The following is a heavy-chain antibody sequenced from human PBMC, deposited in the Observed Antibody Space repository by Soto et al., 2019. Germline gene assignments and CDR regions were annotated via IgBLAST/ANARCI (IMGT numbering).Heavy chain of an antibody. D-gene: IGHD5-18*01. CDR2: INHSGST. CDR1: GGSFSGYY. CDR3: ARVMRRYSYGYRNISGGMDV. V-gene: IGHV4-34*01. Sequence: QVQLQQWGAGLLKPSETLSLTCAVYGGSFSGYYWSWIRQPPGKGLEWIGEINHSGSTNYNPSLRSRVNVSVDTSRDQFSLKLSSGTAAVTAVYYCARVMRRYSYGYRNISGGMDVWGQGTTVTVSS. J-gene: IGHJ6*02.